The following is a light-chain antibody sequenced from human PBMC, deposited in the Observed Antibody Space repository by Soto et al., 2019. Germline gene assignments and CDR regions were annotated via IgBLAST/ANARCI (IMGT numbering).Light chain of an antibody. J-gene: IGKJ2*01. CDR1: QSVSGSY. V-gene: IGKV3-20*01. Sequence: EIVLTQSPGTLSLSPGERATLSCRASQSVSGSYIAWYQQKPGQAPRLLIYGASSRATGIPDRFSGSGSGTETDFTFTISRLEPEDFAVYYCQQYGSSPPNTFGQGTKLEIK. CDR2: GAS. CDR3: QQYGSSPPNT.